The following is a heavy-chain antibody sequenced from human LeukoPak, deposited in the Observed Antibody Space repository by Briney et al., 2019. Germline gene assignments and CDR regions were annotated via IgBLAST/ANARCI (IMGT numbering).Heavy chain of an antibody. V-gene: IGHV1-2*02. J-gene: IGHJ4*02. CDR1: GYTFTGYY. D-gene: IGHD4-17*01. CDR3: ARVLMTTVTTFLSPFDY. CDR2: INANSGGT. Sequence: ASVKVSCKASGYTFTGYYMHWVRQAPGQGLEWMGWINANSGGTNYAQKFQGRVTMTRDTSISTAYMELSRLRSDDTAVYYCARVLMTTVTTFLSPFDYWGQGTLVTVSS.